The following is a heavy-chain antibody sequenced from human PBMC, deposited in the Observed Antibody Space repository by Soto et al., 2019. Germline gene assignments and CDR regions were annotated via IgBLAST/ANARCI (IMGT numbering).Heavy chain of an antibody. V-gene: IGHV3-15*07. CDR3: TTDSYTTIVIIRFDY. Sequence: EVPLVESGGGFVKPGGSLRLSCAASGFTFSNAWINWVRQAPGKGLEWVGRIKSKTDGGTTDFAASVKGRFAISRDDSKNMVYLQMNSLRTEDTAVYYCTTDSYTTIVIIRFDYWGHGTLVTVSP. CDR2: IKSKTDGGTT. D-gene: IGHD3-16*02. CDR1: GFTFSNAW. J-gene: IGHJ4*01.